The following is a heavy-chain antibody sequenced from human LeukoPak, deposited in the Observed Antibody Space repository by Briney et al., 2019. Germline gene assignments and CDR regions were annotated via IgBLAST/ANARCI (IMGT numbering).Heavy chain of an antibody. J-gene: IGHJ6*03. Sequence: GGSLRLSCAASGFSFSDAWMSWVRQAPGKGLEWVGRIKSKTDGGTTDYAAPVKGRFTISRDDSKNTLYLQMNSLKTEDTAVYYCTTEFRGYCSSTSCYVMWDYYYYYMDVWGKGTTVTVSS. CDR1: GFSFSDAW. CDR2: IKSKTDGGTT. D-gene: IGHD2-2*01. CDR3: TTEFRGYCSSTSCYVMWDYYYYYMDV. V-gene: IGHV3-15*01.